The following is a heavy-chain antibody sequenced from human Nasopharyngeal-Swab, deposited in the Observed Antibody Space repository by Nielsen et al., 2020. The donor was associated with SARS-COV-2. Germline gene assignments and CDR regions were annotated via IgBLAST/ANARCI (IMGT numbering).Heavy chain of an antibody. CDR3: ATRGIGYGENAHATFDS. CDR2: IIVNLGMT. V-gene: IGHV1-69*10. CDR1: GATFSNYA. D-gene: IGHD4-17*01. Sequence: SVQASCTVSGATFSNYAISWVRQAPGQGLEWMGGIIVNLGMTKYAQKFKDSVIINADESTGTAYMELSSLRSEDTAVYYCATRGIGYGENAHATFDSWGRGTQVTVSS. J-gene: IGHJ4*02.